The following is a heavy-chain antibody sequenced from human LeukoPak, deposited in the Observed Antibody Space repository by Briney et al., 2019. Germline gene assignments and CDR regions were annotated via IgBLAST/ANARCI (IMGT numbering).Heavy chain of an antibody. CDR3: AKDPGDHNY. J-gene: IGHJ4*02. D-gene: IGHD2-21*01. CDR1: GITLSNYG. CDR2: ISDSGGRT. V-gene: IGHV3-23*01. Sequence: PGGSLRLSCAVSGITLSNYGMSWVRQAPGKGLEWVAGISDSGGRTKYADSVKGRFTISRDNSENTLYLQMDSLTAEDSAVYYCAKDPGDHNYWGQGTLVTVSS.